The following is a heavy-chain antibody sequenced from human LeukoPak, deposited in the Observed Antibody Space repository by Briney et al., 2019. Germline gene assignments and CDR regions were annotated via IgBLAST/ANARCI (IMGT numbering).Heavy chain of an antibody. J-gene: IGHJ4*02. CDR2: INGSGVST. CDR3: AKDSFSTE. Sequence: GGSLRLSCAASGFTFSSDSMTWVRQPPGKGLEWVSTINGSGVSTFYADPVKGRFTISRDNSKNTLYLRMNSLSAEDTAVYYCAKDSFSTEWGQGTLVTVSS. V-gene: IGHV3-23*01. D-gene: IGHD2-2*01. CDR1: GFTFSSDS.